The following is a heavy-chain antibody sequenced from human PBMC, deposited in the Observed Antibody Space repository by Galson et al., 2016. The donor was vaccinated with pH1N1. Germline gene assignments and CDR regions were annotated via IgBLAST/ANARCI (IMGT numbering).Heavy chain of an antibody. Sequence: CAISGDSVSSNSAAWNWIRQSPSRGLEWLGRTYYRSKWYNDYAVSVKSRITINPDTSKNQFSLQLNSVTPDDTAVYYCARDGIAAAGIRRDQYYFDYWGQGTLVTVSS. CDR1: GDSVSSNSAA. J-gene: IGHJ4*02. CDR3: ARDGIAAAGIRRDQYYFDY. D-gene: IGHD6-13*01. V-gene: IGHV6-1*01. CDR2: TYYRSKWYN.